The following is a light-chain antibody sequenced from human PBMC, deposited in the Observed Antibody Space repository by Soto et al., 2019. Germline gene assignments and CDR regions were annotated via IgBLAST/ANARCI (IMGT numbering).Light chain of an antibody. J-gene: IGLJ1*01. CDR3: SSFTTSSTYV. V-gene: IGLV2-18*02. CDR2: DVT. Sequence: QSVLTQPPSVSGFPGQSVAISCSGSSSDVGSNNRVSWYQQSPGTAPKLMIYDVTNRPSGVPDRFSGPKSGNTASLTISGLQAEDEADYYCSSFTTSSTYVFGTGTKVTVL. CDR1: SSDVGSNNR.